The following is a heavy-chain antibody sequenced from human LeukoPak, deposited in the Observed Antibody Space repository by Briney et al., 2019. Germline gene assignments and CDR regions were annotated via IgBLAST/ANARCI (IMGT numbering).Heavy chain of an antibody. CDR1: GGTFSSYA. J-gene: IGHJ6*02. Sequence: VKVSCKASGGTFSSYAISWVRQAPGQGLEWMGGIIPIFGTANYAQKFQGRVTITADESTSTAYMELSSLRSEDTAVYYCAKLTGTTFFYYYYGMDVWGQGTTVTVSS. V-gene: IGHV1-69*13. CDR3: AKLTGTTFFYYYYGMDV. CDR2: IIPIFGTA. D-gene: IGHD1-7*01.